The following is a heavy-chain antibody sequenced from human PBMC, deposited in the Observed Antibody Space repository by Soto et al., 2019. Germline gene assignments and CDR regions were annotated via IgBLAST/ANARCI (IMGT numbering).Heavy chain of an antibody. CDR3: ARGLTTTVTLDV. V-gene: IGHV1-8*01. J-gene: IGHJ6*04. Sequence: ASVKVSCKASGYTFTSYDINWVRQATGQGLEWMGWMNPNSGNTGYAQKFQGRVTMTRNTSISTAYMELSSLRSEDTAVYYCARGLTTTVTLDVWGKGTTVTVSS. D-gene: IGHD4-17*01. CDR1: GYTFTSYD. CDR2: MNPNSGNT.